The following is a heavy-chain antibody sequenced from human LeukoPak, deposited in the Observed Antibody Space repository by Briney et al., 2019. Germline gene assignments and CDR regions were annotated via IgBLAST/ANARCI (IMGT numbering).Heavy chain of an antibody. CDR2: INPNSGGT. CDR1: XXTXXGXY. D-gene: IGHD1-26*01. Sequence: GASVXXSXKXSXXTXXGXYMXXVRQAPGQGLEWMGWINPNSGGTNYAQKFQGRVTMTRDTSISTAYMELSRLRSDDTAVCYCARDVSGSYYRYFDYWGQGTLVTVSS. CDR3: ARDVSGSYYRYFDY. V-gene: IGHV1-2*02. J-gene: IGHJ4*02.